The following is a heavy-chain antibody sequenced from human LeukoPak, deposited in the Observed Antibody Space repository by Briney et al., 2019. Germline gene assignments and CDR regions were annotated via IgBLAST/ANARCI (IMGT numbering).Heavy chain of an antibody. J-gene: IGHJ5*02. CDR2: IYHSGST. CDR3: ARGVGYCSSTSCWANWFDP. Sequence: PSETLSLTCTVSGYSISSGYYWGWIRQPPGKGLEWIGSIYHSGSTYYNPSLKSRVTISVDTSKNQFSLKLSSVTAADTAGYYCARGVGYCSSTSCWANWFDPWGQGTLVTVSS. CDR1: GYSISSGYY. D-gene: IGHD2-2*01. V-gene: IGHV4-38-2*02.